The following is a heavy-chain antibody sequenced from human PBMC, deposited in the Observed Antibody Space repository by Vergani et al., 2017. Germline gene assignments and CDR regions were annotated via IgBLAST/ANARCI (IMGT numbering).Heavy chain of an antibody. D-gene: IGHD2-2*01. Sequence: QDQLVPSGAEVKKPGASVKVSCTAADYTFTSYGISWVRPAPGQGLELMGWINTNTGKTTYAQGFTGRFVFSLDTSVSTAYLQISSLKAEDTAVYYCARGWIVVEHWFDPWGQGTLVTVSS. V-gene: IGHV7-4-1*02. CDR2: INTNTGKT. CDR3: ARGWIVVEHWFDP. J-gene: IGHJ5*02. CDR1: DYTFTSYG.